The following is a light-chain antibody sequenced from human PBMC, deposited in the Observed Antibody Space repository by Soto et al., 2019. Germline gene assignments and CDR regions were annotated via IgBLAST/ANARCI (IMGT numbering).Light chain of an antibody. CDR2: DAS. V-gene: IGKV3-11*01. J-gene: IGKJ5*01. CDR3: QQRSSWTLN. Sequence: EIVLTQSPATLSLSPGERATLSCRASQSVSSYLAWYQQKRGQAPRLLIYDASNRATGIPARFSGSGSGTDFSLAISSLDPEDFAVYYCQQRSSWTLNFGQGTRLEIK. CDR1: QSVSSY.